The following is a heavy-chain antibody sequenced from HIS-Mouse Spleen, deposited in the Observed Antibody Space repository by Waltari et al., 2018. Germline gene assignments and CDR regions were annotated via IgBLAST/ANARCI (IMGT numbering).Heavy chain of an antibody. V-gene: IGHV3-7*01. CDR3: ARERRGPGWFDP. J-gene: IGHJ5*02. D-gene: IGHD5-12*01. CDR1: GFTFSCFC. Sequence: EVQLVESGVGLVQPGGSLRLSCAASGFTFSCFCIGWVRQAPGKGLEWVANIKQDGSEKYYVDSVKGRFTISRDNAKNSLYLQMNSLRAEDTAVYYCARERRGPGWFDPWGQGTLVTVSS. CDR2: IKQDGSEK.